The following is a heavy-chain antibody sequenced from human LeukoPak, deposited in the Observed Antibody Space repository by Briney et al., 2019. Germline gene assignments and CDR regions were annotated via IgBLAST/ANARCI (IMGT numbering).Heavy chain of an antibody. CDR1: GFTFSSYE. D-gene: IGHD3-22*01. CDR2: ISSSGSTI. CDR3: ARGGNIGYDYNAFDI. Sequence: GGSLRLSCAASGFTFSSYEMNWVRQAPGKGLEWVSYISSSGSTIYYADSVKGRFTISRDNAKNSLYLQMNSLRDEDTAVYYCARGGNIGYDYNAFDIWGQGTMVTVSS. J-gene: IGHJ3*02. V-gene: IGHV3-48*03.